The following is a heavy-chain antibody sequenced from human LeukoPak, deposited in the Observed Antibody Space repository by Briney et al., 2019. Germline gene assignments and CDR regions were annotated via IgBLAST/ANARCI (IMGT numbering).Heavy chain of an antibody. CDR3: ARAYSSGWYGIDV. CDR2: IKPDGGEI. CDR1: GFNFGTFW. J-gene: IGHJ6*02. Sequence: QAGGSLRLSCAASGFNFGTFWMHWVRQAPGKGLEWVANIKPDGGEIYYVDSVKGRFTISRDNAKNSLFLQMNSLRAEDTAIYYCARAYSSGWYGIDVWGQGTTVTVSS. D-gene: IGHD6-19*01. V-gene: IGHV3-7*01.